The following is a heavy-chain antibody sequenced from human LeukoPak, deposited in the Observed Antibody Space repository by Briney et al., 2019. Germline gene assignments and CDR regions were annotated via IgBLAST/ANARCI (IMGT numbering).Heavy chain of an antibody. V-gene: IGHV3-7*03. Sequence: GGSLILSCAASGFTFSNFWMSWVRQAPGKGLEWVANIKVDGSEKYYVDSVKGRFTISRDNAENSLYLLMNSLRAEDTAVYYCARKTGTTGEAFDYWGQGTQVTVSS. CDR1: GFTFSNFW. J-gene: IGHJ4*02. D-gene: IGHD1-1*01. CDR2: IKVDGSEK. CDR3: ARKTGTTGEAFDY.